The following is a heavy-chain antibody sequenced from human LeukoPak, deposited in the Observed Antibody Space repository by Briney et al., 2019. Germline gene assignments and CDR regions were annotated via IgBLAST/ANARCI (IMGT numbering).Heavy chain of an antibody. Sequence: ASVKVSCKASGGTFSSYAISWVRQAPGKGLEWMGGFDPEDGETIYAQKFQGRVTMTEDTSTDTAYMELSSLRSEDTAVYYCATWATMVRGVIRGGVDYWGQGTLVTVSS. CDR1: GGTFSSYA. D-gene: IGHD3-10*01. CDR3: ATWATMVRGVIRGGVDY. J-gene: IGHJ4*02. CDR2: FDPEDGET. V-gene: IGHV1-24*01.